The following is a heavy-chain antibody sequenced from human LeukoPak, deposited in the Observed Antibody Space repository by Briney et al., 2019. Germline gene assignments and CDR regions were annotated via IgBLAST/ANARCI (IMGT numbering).Heavy chain of an antibody. CDR2: INAGNGNT. CDR3: ARDHNIVAPFDY. V-gene: IGHV1-3*01. CDR1: GYTFTSYA. Sequence: ASVKVSCKASGYTFTSYAMHCVRQAPGQRLEWMGWINAGNGNTKHSQKFQGRVTITRDTSVSTAYMELSSLRSEDTAVYYCARDHNIVAPFDYWGQGTLVTVSS. J-gene: IGHJ4*02. D-gene: IGHD5-12*01.